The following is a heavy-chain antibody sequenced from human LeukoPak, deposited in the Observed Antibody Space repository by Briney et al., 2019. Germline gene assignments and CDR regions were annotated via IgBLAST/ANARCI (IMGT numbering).Heavy chain of an antibody. CDR3: ASGPDYSPRFEY. CDR2: IKQDGSEK. Sequence: GGSLRLSCTTSTFIFNSHWMTWVRQAPGKGLEWVANIKQDGSEKYYVDSVKGRFTTSRDNAQESLYLQMNSLRAEDTAMYYCASGPDYSPRFEYWGQGTLVTVSS. D-gene: IGHD4-11*01. J-gene: IGHJ4*02. CDR1: TFIFNSHW. V-gene: IGHV3-7*01.